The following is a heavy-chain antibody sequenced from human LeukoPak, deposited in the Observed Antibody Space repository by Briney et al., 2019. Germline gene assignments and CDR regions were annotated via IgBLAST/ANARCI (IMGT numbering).Heavy chain of an antibody. CDR1: GYTFTGYY. V-gene: IGHV1-2*02. J-gene: IGHJ3*02. D-gene: IGHD3-10*01. CDR3: ARGWAGELLNAFDI. Sequence: WASVKVSCKASGYTFTGYYMHWVRQAPGQGLEWIGWINPNSGGTNYAQKFQGRVTMTRDTSISTAYMELSRLRSDDTAVYYCARGWAGELLNAFDIWGQGTMVTVSS. CDR2: INPNSGGT.